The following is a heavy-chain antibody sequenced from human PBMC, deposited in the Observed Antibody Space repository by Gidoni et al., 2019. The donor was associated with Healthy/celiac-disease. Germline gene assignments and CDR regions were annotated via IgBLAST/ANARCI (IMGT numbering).Heavy chain of an antibody. D-gene: IGHD1-7*01. CDR3: AKVELELYYYGMDV. CDR1: GFPFSSYA. J-gene: IGHJ6*02. V-gene: IGHV3-23*01. CDR2: ISGSGGST. Sequence: EVQLLESGGGLVQPGGSLRLSCAASGFPFSSYAMSWVRQAPGKGLEWVSAISGSGGSTYYADSVKGRFTISRDNSKNTLYLQMNSLRAEDTAVYYCAKVELELYYYGMDVWGQGTTVTVSS.